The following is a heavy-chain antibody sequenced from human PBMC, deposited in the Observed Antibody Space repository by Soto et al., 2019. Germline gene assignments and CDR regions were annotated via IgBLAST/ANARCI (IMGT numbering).Heavy chain of an antibody. V-gene: IGHV4-31*03. D-gene: IGHD6-19*01. Sequence: SETLSLTCTVSGGSISSGGYYWSWIRQHPGKGLEWIGYIYYSGSTYYNPSLKSRVTISVDTSKNQFSLKLSSVTAADTAVYYCERDSWYSSGWYNRRNWFDPWGQGTLVTVSA. J-gene: IGHJ5*02. CDR2: IYYSGST. CDR1: GGSISSGGYY. CDR3: ERDSWYSSGWYNRRNWFDP.